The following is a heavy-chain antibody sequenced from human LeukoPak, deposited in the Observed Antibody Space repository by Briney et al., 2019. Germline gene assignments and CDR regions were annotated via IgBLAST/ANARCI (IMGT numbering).Heavy chain of an antibody. CDR2: MNPNSGNT. J-gene: IGHJ4*02. CDR3: TRGRPASFDY. V-gene: IGHV1-8*02. Sequence: ASVKVSCKASGYTFTGYYMHWVRQAPGQGLEWLGWMNPNSGNTGCTQKFQGRVTMTRNTSIRTAYMELSSLRSEDTAVYYCTRGRPASFDYWGQGTLVTVSS. CDR1: GYTFTGYY. D-gene: IGHD2-2*01.